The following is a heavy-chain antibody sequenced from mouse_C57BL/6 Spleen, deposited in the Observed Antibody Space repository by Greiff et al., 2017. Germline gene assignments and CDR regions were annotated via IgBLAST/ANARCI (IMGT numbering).Heavy chain of an antibody. J-gene: IGHJ2*01. CDR2: IYPGNSDT. D-gene: IGHD1-1*01. CDR1: GYTFTSYW. V-gene: IGHV1-5*01. CDR3: TRGGITTVVAFAY. Sequence: VQLQQSGTVLARPGASVKMSCKTSGYTFTSYWMHWVKQRPGQGLEWIGAIYPGNSDTSYNQKFKGKAKLTAVTSASTAYMELSRLTKEESAVYYCTRGGITTVVAFAYWGQGTTLTVSS.